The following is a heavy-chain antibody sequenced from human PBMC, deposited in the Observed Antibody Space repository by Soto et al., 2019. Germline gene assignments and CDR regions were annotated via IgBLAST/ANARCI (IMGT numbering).Heavy chain of an antibody. V-gene: IGHV3-33*01. CDR3: ARAPPRYNDYYYYGMDV. CDR1: GFTFSSYG. D-gene: IGHD1-20*01. Sequence: GGSLRLSCAASGFTFSSYGMHWVRQAPGKGLEWVAVIWYDGSNKYYADSVKGRFTISRDNSKNTLYLQMNSLRAEDTAVYYCARAPPRYNDYYYYGMDVWGQGTTVTVSS. J-gene: IGHJ6*02. CDR2: IWYDGSNK.